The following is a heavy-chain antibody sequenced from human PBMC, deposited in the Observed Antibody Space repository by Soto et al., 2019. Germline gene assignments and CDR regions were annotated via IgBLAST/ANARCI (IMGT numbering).Heavy chain of an antibody. CDR2: IYYSGST. V-gene: IGHV4-61*01. CDR3: ARWATVVTRGGYYYGMDV. D-gene: IGHD4-17*01. J-gene: IGHJ6*02. CDR1: GGSVRSGSYY. Sequence: SETLSLTCTVSGGSVRSGSYYWSWIRQPPGKGLEWIGYIYYSGSTNYNPSLKSRVTISVDTSKNQFSLKLSSVTAADTAVYYCARWATVVTRGGYYYGMDVWGQGTTVTVSS.